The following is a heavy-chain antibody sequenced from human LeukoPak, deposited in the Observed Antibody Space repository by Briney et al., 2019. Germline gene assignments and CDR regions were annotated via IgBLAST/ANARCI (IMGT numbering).Heavy chain of an antibody. CDR2: IWYDGSKE. CDR1: GFIFSRYG. J-gene: IGHJ4*02. V-gene: IGHV3-33*01. Sequence: GGSLRLSCAVSGFIFSRYGMHWVRQAPGKGLEWVAVIWYDGSKEYYADSVKGRLTISRDNSKNMLFLEINSLRAEDTAQYYCARADETNMDYWGQGPLVIVST. D-gene: IGHD2/OR15-2a*01. CDR3: ARADETNMDY.